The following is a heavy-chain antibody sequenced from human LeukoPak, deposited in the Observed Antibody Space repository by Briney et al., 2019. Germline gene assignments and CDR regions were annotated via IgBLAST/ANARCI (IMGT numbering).Heavy chain of an antibody. CDR2: ISYDGSNK. Sequence: SCKASGGTFSSYAMHWVRQAPGKGLEWVAVISYDGSNKYYADSVKGRFTISRDNSKNTLYLQMDSLRAEDTAVYYCARSGSGYYNGVYWGQGTLVTVSS. D-gene: IGHD3-22*01. J-gene: IGHJ4*02. CDR3: ARSGSGYYNGVY. CDR1: GGTFSSYA. V-gene: IGHV3-30-3*01.